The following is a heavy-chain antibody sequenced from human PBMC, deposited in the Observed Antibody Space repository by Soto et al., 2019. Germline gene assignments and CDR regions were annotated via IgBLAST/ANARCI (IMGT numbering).Heavy chain of an antibody. CDR3: AKSSWDILTGYLY. D-gene: IGHD3-9*01. Sequence: XGSLRLSCAASGFTFSSYAMSWVRQAPGKGLDWVSAISGSGGSTYYADSVKGRFTISRDNSKNTLYLQMNSLRAEDTAVYYCAKSSWDILTGYLYWGQGTLVTVSS. J-gene: IGHJ4*02. CDR2: ISGSGGST. V-gene: IGHV3-23*01. CDR1: GFTFSSYA.